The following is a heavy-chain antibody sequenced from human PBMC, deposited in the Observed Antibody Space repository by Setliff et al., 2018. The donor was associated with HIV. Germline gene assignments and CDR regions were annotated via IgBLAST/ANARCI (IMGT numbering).Heavy chain of an antibody. V-gene: IGHV4-59*08. Sequence: PSETLSLTCSVSGASIRGHYWSWLRQSPGKGLEWSGNIYYSGNTNYNPSFKSRVTISVDTSKNQFSLRVSAVTAAETAVYYCAGPGPPDVPSQVLPFDSWGQGLLVTVSS. J-gene: IGHJ4*02. D-gene: IGHD3-16*01. CDR3: AGPGPPDVPSQVLPFDS. CDR1: GASIRGHY. CDR2: IYYSGNT.